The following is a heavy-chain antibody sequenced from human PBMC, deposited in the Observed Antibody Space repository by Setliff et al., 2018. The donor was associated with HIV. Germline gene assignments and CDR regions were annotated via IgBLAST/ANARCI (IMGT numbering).Heavy chain of an antibody. D-gene: IGHD3-10*01. CDR3: ARVGYHGSGRYSFDY. Sequence: SETLSLTCDVSGVSISDNNWWSWVRQPPGRGLEWIGHIHTSGSTKYNPSLKSRVTISADTSKNQFSLNLSSVTAAETAVYYCARVGYHGSGRYSFDYWGQGTLVTVSS. V-gene: IGHV4-4*02. J-gene: IGHJ4*02. CDR2: IHTSGST. CDR1: GVSISDNNW.